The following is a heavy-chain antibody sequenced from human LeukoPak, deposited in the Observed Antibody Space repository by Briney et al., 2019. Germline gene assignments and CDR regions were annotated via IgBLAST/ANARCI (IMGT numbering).Heavy chain of an antibody. V-gene: IGHV3-7*01. Sequence: GGSLRLSCAASGFTFSSYWMSWVRQAPGKGLEWVANIKQDGSEKYYVDSVKGRFTISRDNAKNSLYLQMNSLRAEDTAVYYCARDEFTSYSGSYYFDYWGQGTLVTVSS. CDR1: GFTFSSYW. D-gene: IGHD1-26*01. CDR3: ARDEFTSYSGSYYFDY. J-gene: IGHJ4*02. CDR2: IKQDGSEK.